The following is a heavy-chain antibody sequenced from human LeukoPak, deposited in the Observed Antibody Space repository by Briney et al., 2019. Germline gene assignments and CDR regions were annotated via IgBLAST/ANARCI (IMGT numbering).Heavy chain of an antibody. CDR3: ARVHSSGYYFYSNYYGMDV. J-gene: IGHJ6*02. Sequence: PGGSLRLSCAASGFTFSDYYMSWIRQAPGKGLEWVSYISSSGSTIYYADSVKGRFTIPRDNAKNSLYLQMNSLRAEDTAVYYCARVHSSGYYFYSNYYGMDVWGQGTTVTVSS. CDR2: ISSSGSTI. V-gene: IGHV3-11*01. CDR1: GFTFSDYY. D-gene: IGHD3-22*01.